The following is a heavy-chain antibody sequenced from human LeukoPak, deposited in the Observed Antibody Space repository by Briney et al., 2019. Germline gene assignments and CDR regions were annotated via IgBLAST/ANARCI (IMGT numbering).Heavy chain of an antibody. V-gene: IGHV4-31*03. CDR1: GGSISSGGYY. CDR2: IYYSGST. J-gene: IGHJ5*02. CDR3: ARGMDYYGSLPVWFDP. Sequence: SQTLSLTCTVSGGSISSGGYYWSWLRQHQGKGLEWIGYIYYSGSTYYNPSLKSRVTISVDTSKNQFSLKLSSVTAADTAVYYCARGMDYYGSLPVWFDPWGQGTLVTVSS. D-gene: IGHD3-10*01.